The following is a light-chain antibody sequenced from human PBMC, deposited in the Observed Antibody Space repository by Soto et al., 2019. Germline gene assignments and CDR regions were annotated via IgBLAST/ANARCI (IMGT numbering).Light chain of an antibody. CDR3: QRRTDWPTIT. CDR2: DAS. J-gene: IGKJ5*01. Sequence: EIVLTQSPATLSLSPGERATLSCGASQSVRTVLAWYQQKPGQAPRLLIYDASTRATGVPARFSGSGSRTIFAPATSNLDAEDFGVYYCQRRTDWPTITFGQETRLDIK. V-gene: IGKV3-11*01. CDR1: QSVRTV.